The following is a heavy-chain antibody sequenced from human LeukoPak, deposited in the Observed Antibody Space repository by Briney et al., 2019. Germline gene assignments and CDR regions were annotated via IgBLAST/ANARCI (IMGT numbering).Heavy chain of an antibody. CDR3: ARTLAARHTSGYIDY. V-gene: IGHV3-7*01. Sequence: PGGSLRLSCAASGFTFSSYWMSWVRQAPGKGLEWVANIKEDGSEKYYVDSVKGRCTISRDNGKNSLYLQMNSLRAEDTAVYYCARTLAARHTSGYIDYWGQGTLVTVSS. CDR2: IKEDGSEK. CDR1: GFTFSSYW. D-gene: IGHD3-22*01. J-gene: IGHJ4*02.